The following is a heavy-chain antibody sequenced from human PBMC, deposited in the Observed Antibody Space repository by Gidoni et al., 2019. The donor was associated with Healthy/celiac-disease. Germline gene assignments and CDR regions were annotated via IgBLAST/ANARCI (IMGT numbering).Heavy chain of an antibody. D-gene: IGHD1-26*01. J-gene: IGHJ6*02. Sequence: EVQLVESGGGLVQPGGSLKLSCAASGFTFSGSAMHWVRQASGKGLEWVGRIRSKANSYATAYAASVKGRFTISRDDSKNTAYLQMNSLKTEDTAVYYCTRLGADYYYYYGMDVWGQGTTVTVSS. V-gene: IGHV3-73*01. CDR2: IRSKANSYAT. CDR1: GFTFSGSA. CDR3: TRLGADYYYYYGMDV.